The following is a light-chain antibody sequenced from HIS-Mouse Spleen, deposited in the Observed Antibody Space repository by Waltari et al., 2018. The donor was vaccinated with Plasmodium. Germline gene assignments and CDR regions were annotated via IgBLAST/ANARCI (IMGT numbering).Light chain of an antibody. CDR1: QSVLYSSNNKNY. CDR3: QQYYSTPPYT. Sequence: DIVMTQSPDSLAVSLGERASIYCMSSQSVLYSSNNKNYLAWYQQKPGQPPKLLIYWASTRESGVPDRFSGSGSGTDFTLTISSLQAEDVAVYYCQQYYSTPPYTFGQGTKLEIK. CDR2: WAS. J-gene: IGKJ2*01. V-gene: IGKV4-1*01.